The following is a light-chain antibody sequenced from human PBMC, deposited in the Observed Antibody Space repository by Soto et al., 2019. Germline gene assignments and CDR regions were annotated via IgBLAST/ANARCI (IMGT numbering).Light chain of an antibody. CDR1: QGISTY. CDR2: AAS. Sequence: IQMTQPPSSLCSCVVDIVTITCRASQGISTYLNWYQQKPGKAPKLLIYAASSLQSGVPSRFSGSGSETDFTLTISSLQPDDFATYYCQHYNSYSEAFGQGTKVDI. V-gene: IGKV1-39*01. CDR3: QHYNSYSEA. J-gene: IGKJ1*01.